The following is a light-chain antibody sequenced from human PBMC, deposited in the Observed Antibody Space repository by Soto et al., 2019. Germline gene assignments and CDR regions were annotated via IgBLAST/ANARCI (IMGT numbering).Light chain of an antibody. J-gene: IGKJ1*01. CDR2: DAS. V-gene: IGKV3-20*01. Sequence: EIVLTQSPVILSLSPGERATLSCRASQSVSNDFLTWYHQRPGQAPRLLIYDASRRATGIPDRFSGSGSGTDFSLTISRLEPEDFAVYYCQHYDSARWTFGLGTKVDIK. CDR3: QHYDSARWT. CDR1: QSVSNDF.